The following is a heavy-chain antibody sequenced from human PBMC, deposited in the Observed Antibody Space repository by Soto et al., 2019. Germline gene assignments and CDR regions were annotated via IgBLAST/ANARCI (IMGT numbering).Heavy chain of an antibody. CDR2: IVPVFGKA. D-gene: IGHD3-22*01. Sequence: SVKVSCKASGGTFSRSAINWVRQAPGQGLEWMGGIVPVFGKANYAQKFQGRVTITADESTSTGYMELRSLTSEDTAVYYCARDGTLYDSSAYYYVYWGQGTLVTVSS. J-gene: IGHJ4*02. V-gene: IGHV1-69*13. CDR1: GGTFSRSA. CDR3: ARDGTLYDSSAYYYVY.